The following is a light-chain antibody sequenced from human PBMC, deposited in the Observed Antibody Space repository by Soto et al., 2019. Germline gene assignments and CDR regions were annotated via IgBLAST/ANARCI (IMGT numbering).Light chain of an antibody. CDR2: AAS. V-gene: IGKV1-9*01. CDR3: QQLNSYLL. J-gene: IGKJ4*01. CDR1: QGISSY. Sequence: DIQLTQSPSFLSASVGDRVTITCLASQGISSYLAWYQQKPGKAPKLLIYAASTLQSGVPSRFSGSGSATEFTLTISSLQPEDFATYYCQQLNSYLLFGGGTKVEIK.